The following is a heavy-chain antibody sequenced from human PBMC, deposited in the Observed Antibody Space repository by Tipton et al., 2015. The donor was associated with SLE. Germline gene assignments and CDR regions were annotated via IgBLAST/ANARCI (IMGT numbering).Heavy chain of an antibody. CDR3: ARDVGGYNTGWFPYYFDY. Sequence: LRLSCTVSGGSISSGGYYWSWIRRSPGKGLEWIGYISYSGSTNYNSSLKSRLTISVDTSKNQFSLKLSSVTAADTAVYYCARDVGGYNTGWFPYYFDYWGQGTLVTVSS. D-gene: IGHD2-8*02. J-gene: IGHJ4*02. CDR2: ISYSGST. V-gene: IGHV4-31*03. CDR1: GGSISSGGYY.